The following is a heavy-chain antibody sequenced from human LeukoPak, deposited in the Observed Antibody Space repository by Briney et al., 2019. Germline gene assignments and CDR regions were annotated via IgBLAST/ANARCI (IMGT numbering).Heavy chain of an antibody. CDR3: ARDGGSALL. V-gene: IGHV3-74*01. CDR2: INSDGSST. J-gene: IGHJ4*02. Sequence: GGSLRLSCAASGFTFSAFWMHWVRHAPGKGLVWVSRINSDGSSTTYADSVKGRFTVSRDNAKNTLYLQMDSLRAEDSAVYYCARDGGSALLWGQGTLVTVSS. CDR1: GFTFSAFW. D-gene: IGHD2-15*01.